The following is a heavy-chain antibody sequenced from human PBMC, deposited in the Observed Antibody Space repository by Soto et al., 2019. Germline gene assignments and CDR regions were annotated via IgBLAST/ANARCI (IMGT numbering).Heavy chain of an antibody. CDR3: ARSRTTVTPSGFQH. J-gene: IGHJ1*01. CDR2: IYYTGTT. CDR1: GGSISPYY. V-gene: IGHV4-59*01. Sequence: SETLSLTCTVSGGSISPYYWSWIRQPPGKGLEWIGYIYYTGTTNYYPSLKSRVTISVDTSKNQFSLKLSSVTAADTAVYYCARSRTTVTPSGFQHWGQGTLVTVSS. D-gene: IGHD4-17*01.